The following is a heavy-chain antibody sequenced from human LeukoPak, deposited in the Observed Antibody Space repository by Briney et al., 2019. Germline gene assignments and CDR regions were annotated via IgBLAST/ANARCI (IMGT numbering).Heavy chain of an antibody. J-gene: IGHJ6*02. CDR2: ISSSSSYI. CDR3: ARDSFYGMDV. Sequence: GGSLRLSCAASGFTFDDYGMSWVRQAPGKGLEWVSSISSSSSYIYYADSVKGRFTISRDNAKNSLYLQMNSLRAEDTAVYYCARDSFYGMDVWGQGTTVTVSS. V-gene: IGHV3-21*01. CDR1: GFTFDDYG.